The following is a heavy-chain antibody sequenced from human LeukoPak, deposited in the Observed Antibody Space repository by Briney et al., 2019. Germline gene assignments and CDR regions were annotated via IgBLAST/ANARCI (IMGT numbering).Heavy chain of an antibody. CDR1: GFTFGDYA. V-gene: IGHV3-49*03. Sequence: PGGSLRLSCTASGFTFGDYAMSWFRQAPGKGLEWVGFIRSKAYRGTTEYAASVKGRFTISRDDSKTIAYLQMNSLKTEDTAVYYCARNIRQGRVTIFGVVYYYVDVWGKGTTVTVSS. D-gene: IGHD3-3*01. J-gene: IGHJ6*03. CDR2: IRSKAYRGTT. CDR3: ARNIRQGRVTIFGVVYYYVDV.